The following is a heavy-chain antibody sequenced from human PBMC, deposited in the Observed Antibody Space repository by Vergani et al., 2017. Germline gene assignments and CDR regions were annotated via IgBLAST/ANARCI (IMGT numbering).Heavy chain of an antibody. V-gene: IGHV3-30-3*01. CDR3: ARDRGDWRYSRYFYNYYMDV. Sequence: QVKLEESGGGVVQPGRSLRLSCAASGFSFGNYAMHWVRQAPGKGLEWVGVISYDGTNKYYTNSVRGRFTISRDNSKSTLFLQMNSLRVEDMAVYYCARDRGDWRYSRYFYNYYMDVWGKGTTVTVSS. CDR2: ISYDGTNK. CDR1: GFSFGNYA. D-gene: IGHD2-8*02. J-gene: IGHJ6*03.